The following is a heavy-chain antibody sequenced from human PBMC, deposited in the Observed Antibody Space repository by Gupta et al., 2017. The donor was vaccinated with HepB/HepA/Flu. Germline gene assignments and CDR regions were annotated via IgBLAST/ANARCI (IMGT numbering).Heavy chain of an antibody. J-gene: IGHJ5*02. CDR1: GYTFTSNY. CDR3: ARGLYSSGGWYFDP. CDR2: INPSGGST. Sequence: QVQLVQSGAEVKKPGASVKVSCKPSGYTFTSNYMHWVRQAPGQGLEWMGVINPSGGSTDYAQKFQGRVTMTRDTSTSTVYLELSSLRSEDTAVYYCARGLYSSGGWYFDPWGQGTPVTVSS. V-gene: IGHV1-46*01. D-gene: IGHD6-19*01.